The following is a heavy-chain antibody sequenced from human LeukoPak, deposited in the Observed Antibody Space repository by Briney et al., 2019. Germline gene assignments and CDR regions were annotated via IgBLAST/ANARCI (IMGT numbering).Heavy chain of an antibody. CDR2: IKHSGST. V-gene: IGHV4-34*01. J-gene: IGHJ4*02. Sequence: SSETLSLTCAVYGGSFSGYYWSWIRQPPGKGLEWIGEIKHSGSTNYNPSLKSRVTISVDTSKNQFSLKLSSVTAADTAVYYCARHGDYYGSGSRYWGQGTLVTVSS. D-gene: IGHD3-10*01. CDR1: GGSFSGYY. CDR3: ARHGDYYGSGSRY.